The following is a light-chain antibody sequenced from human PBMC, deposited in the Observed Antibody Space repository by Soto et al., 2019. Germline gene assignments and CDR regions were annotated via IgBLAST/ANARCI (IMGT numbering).Light chain of an antibody. CDR1: INDVGADKY. Sequence: QSALTQPASVSGSPGQSITISCTGTINDVGADKYVSWYQQHPGKVPQLMIYDVSIRLSGVSNRFSGSKSGNTASLTISGLQAEDEADYYCSSVTTSSTWVFGGGTKLTVL. CDR3: SSVTTSSTWV. CDR2: DVS. V-gene: IGLV2-14*03. J-gene: IGLJ3*02.